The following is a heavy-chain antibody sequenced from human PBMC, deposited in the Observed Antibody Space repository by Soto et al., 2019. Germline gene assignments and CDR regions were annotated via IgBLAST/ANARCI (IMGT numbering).Heavy chain of an antibody. Sequence: QVQLQESGPGLVKPSGTLSLTCAVSSGSISSSNWWSWVRQPPGEGLEWIGEISHNVSTNYNPSLKSRVTISVDKSKNQFSLKLSSVTAADTAVYYCAREVVVVVPAAINWFDPWGQGTLVTVSS. D-gene: IGHD2-2*01. CDR2: ISHNVST. CDR3: AREVVVVVPAAINWFDP. V-gene: IGHV4-4*02. J-gene: IGHJ5*02. CDR1: SGSISSSNW.